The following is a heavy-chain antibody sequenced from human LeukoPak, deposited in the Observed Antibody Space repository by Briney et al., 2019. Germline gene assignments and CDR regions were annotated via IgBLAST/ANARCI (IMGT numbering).Heavy chain of an antibody. Sequence: GGSLRLSCAASGFTFSSYAMSWVRQAPGKGLEWISGISGSGGSTKYADSVKGRFTISRDNSKNTLYLQMNTVRAEDTAVYYCAKDPWGGAVAGTVFDDWGQGTLVTVSS. CDR2: ISGSGGST. CDR1: GFTFSSYA. J-gene: IGHJ4*02. CDR3: AKDPWGGAVAGTVFDD. V-gene: IGHV3-23*01. D-gene: IGHD6-19*01.